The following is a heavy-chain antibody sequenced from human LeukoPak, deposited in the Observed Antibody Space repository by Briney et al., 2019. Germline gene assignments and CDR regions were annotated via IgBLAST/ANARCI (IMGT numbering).Heavy chain of an antibody. CDR2: IIPILGIA. CDR3: VYYYDSSGYPGGGDAFDI. J-gene: IGHJ3*02. CDR1: GGTFSSYA. V-gene: IGHV1-69*04. D-gene: IGHD3-22*01. Sequence: SVKVSCKASGGTFSSYAISWVRQAPGQGLEWMGRIIPILGIANYAQKFQGRVTITADKSTSTAYMELSSLRSEDTAVYYCVYYYDSSGYPGGGDAFDIWGQGTMVTVSS.